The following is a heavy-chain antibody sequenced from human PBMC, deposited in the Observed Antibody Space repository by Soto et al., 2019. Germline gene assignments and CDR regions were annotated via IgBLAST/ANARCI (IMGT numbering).Heavy chain of an antibody. V-gene: IGHV3-23*01. D-gene: IGHD1-26*01. CDR2: ISGSGDIT. CDR1: GFTFSMCA. CDR3: AKGWELLRIDP. J-gene: IGHJ5*02. Sequence: EVQLLESGGGLVQPGGSRTLSCAASGFTFSMCAMTWVRQAPGKGLEWVSIISGSGDITHYADSVKGRFTISRDNSKNTLYLQVDSLIAEDTAIYYFAKGWELLRIDPWGQGTLLIVSS.